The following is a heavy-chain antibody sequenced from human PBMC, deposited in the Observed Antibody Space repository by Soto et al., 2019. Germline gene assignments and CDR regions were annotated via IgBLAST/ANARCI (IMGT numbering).Heavy chain of an antibody. CDR3: AKGYCSSTSCPYYYYGMDV. Sequence: GGSLRLSCAASGFTFSSYAMSWVRQAPGKGLEWVSAISGSGGSTYYADSVKGRFTISRDNSKNTLYLQMNSLRAEDTAVYYCAKGYCSSTSCPYYYYGMDVWGKGTQVTVSS. J-gene: IGHJ6*04. CDR1: GFTFSSYA. D-gene: IGHD2-2*01. CDR2: ISGSGGST. V-gene: IGHV3-23*01.